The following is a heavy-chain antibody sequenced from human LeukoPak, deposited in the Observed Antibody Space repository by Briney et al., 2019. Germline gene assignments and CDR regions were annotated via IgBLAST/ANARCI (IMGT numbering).Heavy chain of an antibody. Sequence: GGSLRLSCAASGFTFSSYAMSWVRQAPGKGLEWVSAISGSPGSTYYADSVKGRFTISRDNSKNTPYLQMNSLRAEDTAVYYCARTGGSQGGSYWGQGTLVTVSS. CDR1: GFTFSSYA. J-gene: IGHJ4*02. CDR2: ISGSPGST. CDR3: ARTGGSQGGSY. V-gene: IGHV3-23*01. D-gene: IGHD1-26*01.